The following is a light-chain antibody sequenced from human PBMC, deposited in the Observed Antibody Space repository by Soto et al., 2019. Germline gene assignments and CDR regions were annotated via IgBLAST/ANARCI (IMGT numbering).Light chain of an antibody. CDR3: QQYYSTPLIG. CDR2: WAS. J-gene: IGKJ5*01. V-gene: IGKV4-1*01. Sequence: DIVMTQSPDSLAVSLGERATINCKSSQSVLYSSNNKNYLAWYQQKPGQPPKLLIYWASTRESGVPDRFSGSGSGTDFTLTISSPQAEDVAVYYCQQYYSTPLIGFGQGTRLEIK. CDR1: QSVLYSSNNKNY.